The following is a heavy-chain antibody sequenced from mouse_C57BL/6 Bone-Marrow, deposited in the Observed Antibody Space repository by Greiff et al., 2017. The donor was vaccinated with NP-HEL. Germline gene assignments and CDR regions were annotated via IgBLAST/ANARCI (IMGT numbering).Heavy chain of an antibody. Sequence: QVQLQQPGAELVKPGASVKLSCKASGYTFTSYWMHWVKQRPGQGLEWIGMFHPNSGSTNYNEKFQSKATLTVDKSSSTAYMQLSSLTSEDSAVYYCAREWNYGSSHWYFDGWGTGTTVTVSS. V-gene: IGHV1-64*01. J-gene: IGHJ1*03. CDR3: AREWNYGSSHWYFDG. CDR1: GYTFTSYW. CDR2: FHPNSGST. D-gene: IGHD1-1*01.